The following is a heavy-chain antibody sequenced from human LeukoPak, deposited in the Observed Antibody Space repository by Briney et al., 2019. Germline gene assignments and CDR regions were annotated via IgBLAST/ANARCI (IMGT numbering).Heavy chain of an antibody. CDR2: ISSSSSTI. Sequence: GGSLRLSCAASGFTFSSYSMNWVRQAPGKGLEWVSYISSSSSTIYYADSVKGRFTISRDNAKNSLYLQMNSLRDEDTAVYYGASGYFGELLTGRAGWYFDLWGRGTLVTVSS. CDR1: GFTFSSYS. D-gene: IGHD3-10*01. V-gene: IGHV3-48*02. J-gene: IGHJ2*01. CDR3: ASGYFGELLTGRAGWYFDL.